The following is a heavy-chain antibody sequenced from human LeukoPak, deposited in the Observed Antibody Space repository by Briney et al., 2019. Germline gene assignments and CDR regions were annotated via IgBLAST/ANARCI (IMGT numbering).Heavy chain of an antibody. Sequence: PGRSLRLSCAASGFTFSSYGMHWVRQAPGKGLERVAVISYDGSNKYYADSVKGRFTISRDNSKNTLYLQMNSLRAEDTAVYYCAKDRAAGLDYWGQGTLVTVSS. V-gene: IGHV3-30*18. CDR3: AKDRAAGLDY. D-gene: IGHD6-13*01. CDR2: ISYDGSNK. CDR1: GFTFSSYG. J-gene: IGHJ4*02.